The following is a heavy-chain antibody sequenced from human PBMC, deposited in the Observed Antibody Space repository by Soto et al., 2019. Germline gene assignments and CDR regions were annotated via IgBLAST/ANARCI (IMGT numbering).Heavy chain of an antibody. CDR2: ISYDGSNK. D-gene: IGHD4-17*01. Sequence: QVQLVESGGGVVQPGRSLRLSCAASGFTFSSYAMHWVRQAPGKGLEWVAVISYDGSNKYYADSVKGRFTISRDNSKNTLYLQMNSLRAEDTAVYYCARDWPFRTVTDVGAFDIWGQGTMVTVSS. V-gene: IGHV3-30-3*01. CDR1: GFTFSSYA. J-gene: IGHJ3*02. CDR3: ARDWPFRTVTDVGAFDI.